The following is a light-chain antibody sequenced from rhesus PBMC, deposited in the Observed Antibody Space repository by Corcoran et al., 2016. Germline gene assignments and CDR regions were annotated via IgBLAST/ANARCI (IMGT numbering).Light chain of an antibody. CDR2: RVN. CDR3: SSYEASDTFI. V-gene: IGLV2-11*01. CDR1: SSDIGRYNY. Sequence: QSAPIQSPSVSGSLGQSVTISCTGTSSDIGRYNYVSWYRQQPGSTTKLMMYRVNMRLSGVSDRFSGSKSGNTASLNISGLQAEDGAHYYCSSYEASDTFIFGAGTRRTVL. J-gene: IGLJ1*01.